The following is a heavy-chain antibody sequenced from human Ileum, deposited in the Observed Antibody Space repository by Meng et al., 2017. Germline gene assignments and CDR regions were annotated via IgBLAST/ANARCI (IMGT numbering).Heavy chain of an antibody. V-gene: IGHV5-51*01. CDR3: ARHGVWGCRDDKCYTSFYYYGMDV. J-gene: IGHJ6*02. CDR2: IYPEGSNT. D-gene: IGHD7-27*01. Sequence: KVSRKGSGYSFPHYWIGWVRLMPGKGLEWMGIIYPEGSNTIYSPSFEGQVTISVDNSISTAYLQWSSLEASDTAMYYCARHGVWGCRDDKCYTSFYYYGMDVWGQGTRVTVSS. CDR1: GYSFPHYW.